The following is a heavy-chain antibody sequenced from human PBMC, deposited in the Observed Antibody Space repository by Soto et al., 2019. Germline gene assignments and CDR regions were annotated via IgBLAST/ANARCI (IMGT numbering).Heavy chain of an antibody. CDR1: GYTFTGYY. Sequence: ASVQVSCKASGYTFTGYYMHWVRQAPGQGLEWMGIINPSGGSTSYAQKFQGRVTMTRDTSTSTVYMELSSLRSEDTAVYYCARDLSGSSGWYDTLYYYYYGMDVWGQGTTVTVSS. D-gene: IGHD6-19*01. CDR3: ARDLSGSSGWYDTLYYYYYGMDV. V-gene: IGHV1-46*01. CDR2: INPSGGST. J-gene: IGHJ6*02.